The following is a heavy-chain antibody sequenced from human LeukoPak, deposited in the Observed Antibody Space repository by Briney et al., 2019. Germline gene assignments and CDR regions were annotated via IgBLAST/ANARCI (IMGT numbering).Heavy chain of an antibody. CDR3: ARSYYDSSGLNWFDP. J-gene: IGHJ5*02. Sequence: SVKVSCKASGGTFSSYAISWVRQAPGQGLGWMGGIIPIFGTANYAQKFQGRVTITADESTSAAYMELSSLRSEDTAVYYCARSYYDSSGLNWFDPWGQGTLVTVSS. CDR2: IIPIFGTA. V-gene: IGHV1-69*13. CDR1: GGTFSSYA. D-gene: IGHD3-22*01.